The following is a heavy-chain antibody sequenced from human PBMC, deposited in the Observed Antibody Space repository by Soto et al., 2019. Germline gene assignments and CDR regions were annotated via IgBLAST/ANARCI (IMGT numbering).Heavy chain of an antibody. CDR2: ISSSSSYI. CDR3: ARSSKYSSSWYPDDY. Sequence: PGGSLRLSCAASGFTFSSYSMNWARQAPGKGLEWVSSISSSSSYIYYADSVKGRFTISRDNAKNSLYLQMNSLRAEDTAVYYCARSSKYSSSWYPDDYWGQGTLVTVSS. D-gene: IGHD6-13*01. J-gene: IGHJ4*02. CDR1: GFTFSSYS. V-gene: IGHV3-21*01.